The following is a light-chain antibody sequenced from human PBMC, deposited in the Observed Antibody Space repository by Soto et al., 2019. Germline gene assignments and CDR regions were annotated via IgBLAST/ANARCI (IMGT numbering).Light chain of an antibody. V-gene: IGKV1-39*01. CDR3: QQSYSSPPT. J-gene: IGKJ1*01. CDR2: AAS. CDR1: QSISNH. Sequence: GARVIITCRASQSISNHLNWYQQKPGKAPKLLIFAASSLQSGVPSRFSGSRSGPDFTLTISSLQPEDFATYYCQQSYSSPPTLGQGTKVDIK.